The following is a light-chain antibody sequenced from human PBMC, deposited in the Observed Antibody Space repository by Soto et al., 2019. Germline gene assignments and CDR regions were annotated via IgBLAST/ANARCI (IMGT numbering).Light chain of an antibody. CDR3: QQYGSSPGFT. V-gene: IGKV3-20*01. CDR1: QSVSSSY. CDR2: GAS. Sequence: EIVLTQSPGTLSLSPGERATLSCRASQSVSSSYLAWYQQKPGQAPRLHIYGASSRATGIPDRFSSTGSGTHSTLTISRLDPEDFAVYYCQQYGSSPGFTFGPGTKVYIK. J-gene: IGKJ3*01.